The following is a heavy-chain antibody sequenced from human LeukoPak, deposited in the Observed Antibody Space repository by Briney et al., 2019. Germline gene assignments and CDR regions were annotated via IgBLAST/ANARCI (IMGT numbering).Heavy chain of an antibody. CDR1: GFTFSSFG. D-gene: IGHD3-9*01. J-gene: IGHJ4*02. Sequence: GGSLRLSCAASGFTFSSFGMHWVRQAPGKWLELVAVIWYDGTNKYYADSVKGRFTISRDNSKNTLYLQMYSLRAEDTAIYYCAKVWYYDILTNSLGAFDYWGQGTLVTVSS. V-gene: IGHV3-33*06. CDR2: IWYDGTNK. CDR3: AKVWYYDILTNSLGAFDY.